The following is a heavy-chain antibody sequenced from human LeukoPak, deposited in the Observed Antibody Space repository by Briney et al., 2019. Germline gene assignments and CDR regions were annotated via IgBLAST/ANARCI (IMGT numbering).Heavy chain of an antibody. CDR1: GYTFTGYY. V-gene: IGHV1-2*06. Sequence: GASVKVSCKACGYTFTGYYMHWVRQAPGQGLEWMGRINPNSGGTNYAQKFQGRVTMTRDTSISTAYMELSRLRSDDTAVYYCAREPTYYDFWSGQPNWFDPWGQGTLVTVSS. D-gene: IGHD3-3*01. CDR2: INPNSGGT. CDR3: AREPTYYDFWSGQPNWFDP. J-gene: IGHJ5*02.